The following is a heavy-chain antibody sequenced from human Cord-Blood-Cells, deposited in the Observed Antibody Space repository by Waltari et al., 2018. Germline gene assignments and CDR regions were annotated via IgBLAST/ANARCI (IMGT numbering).Heavy chain of an antibody. CDR3: ARGGGYYYDSSGYYDAFDI. J-gene: IGHJ3*02. CDR2: INPNSGGT. V-gene: IGHV1-2*04. Sequence: QVQLVQSGAEVKKPGASVKVSCKASGYTFTGYYMHWVRQAPGQGLEWMGWINPNSGGTNYAQTFQGWVTMTRDTSISTAYMELSRLRSDDTAVYYCARGGGYYYDSSGYYDAFDIWGQGTMVTVSS. CDR1: GYTFTGYY. D-gene: IGHD3-22*01.